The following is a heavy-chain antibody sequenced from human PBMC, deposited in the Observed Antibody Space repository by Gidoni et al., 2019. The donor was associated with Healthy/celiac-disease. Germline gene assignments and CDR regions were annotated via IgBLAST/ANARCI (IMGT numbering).Heavy chain of an antibody. Sequence: QVQLQESGPGLVKPSQTLSLTCTVSGGSISIGGYYWSWIRQHPGKGLEWIGYIYYSGSTYYNPYLKSRVTISVDTSKNQFYLKLSSVTAADTDVYYCARDKIFAYYDSSGPNDAFDIWGQGTMVTVSS. D-gene: IGHD3-22*01. J-gene: IGHJ3*02. CDR1: GGSISIGGYY. CDR2: IYYSGST. V-gene: IGHV4-31*03. CDR3: ARDKIFAYYDSSGPNDAFDI.